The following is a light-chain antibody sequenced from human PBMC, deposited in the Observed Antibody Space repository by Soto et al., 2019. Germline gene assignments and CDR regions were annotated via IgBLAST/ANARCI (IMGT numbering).Light chain of an antibody. CDR1: QSVSSF. CDR3: QQYSNWPSWT. CDR2: GAS. V-gene: IGKV3-15*01. J-gene: IGKJ1*01. Sequence: EKVMTQSPATLSMSPGERATLSCRASQSVSSFLAWYQQKPGQAPRLLIYGASTRATGIPARFSGSGSGTEFTLTISSLQSEDFAVDYCQQYSNWPSWTFGQGTKVDVK.